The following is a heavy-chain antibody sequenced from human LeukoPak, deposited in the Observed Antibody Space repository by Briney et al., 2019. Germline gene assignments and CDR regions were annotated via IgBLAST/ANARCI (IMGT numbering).Heavy chain of an antibody. Sequence: GGSLRLSCAASGFTVSSNYMSWVRQAPGKGLEWVSVIYSGGSTYYADSVKGRFTISRDNSKNTLYLQMNSLRAEDTAAYYCARDYYGSGSYFPYWYFDLWGRGTLVTVSS. CDR3: ARDYYGSGSYFPYWYFDL. CDR2: IYSGGST. D-gene: IGHD3-10*01. J-gene: IGHJ2*01. CDR1: GFTVSSNY. V-gene: IGHV3-53*01.